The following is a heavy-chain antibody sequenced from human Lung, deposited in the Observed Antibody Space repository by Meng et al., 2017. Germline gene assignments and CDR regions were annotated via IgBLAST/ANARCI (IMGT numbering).Heavy chain of an antibody. D-gene: IGHD3-16*01. CDR2: IYYSGST. CDR3: ASFGD. Sequence: VPLQASGPGLVKPSETLSLTCTVSGGSISSNYWSWIRQPPGKGLEWIGYIYYSGSTNYNPSLKSRVTISVDTSKNQFSLKLSSVTAADTAVYYCASFGDWGQGTLVTVSS. V-gene: IGHV4-59*01. CDR1: GGSISSNY. J-gene: IGHJ4*02.